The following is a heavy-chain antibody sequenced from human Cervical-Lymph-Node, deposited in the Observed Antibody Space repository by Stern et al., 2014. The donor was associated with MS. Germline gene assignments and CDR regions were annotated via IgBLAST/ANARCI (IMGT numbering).Heavy chain of an antibody. J-gene: IGHJ4*02. CDR3: TSGRGYCSATSCVAFDF. D-gene: IGHD2-2*01. V-gene: IGHV1-69*09. CDR1: RGNLNYG. Sequence: QVQLVQSGTEVKKPGSSVKVSCTASRGNLNYGMSWARQAPGQGLEWMGRITPILGESKYAQRFQGRLTISADESTTTAYMELSRLTSEDTALYYCTSGRGYCSATSCVAFDFWGQGSLVIVSS. CDR2: ITPILGES.